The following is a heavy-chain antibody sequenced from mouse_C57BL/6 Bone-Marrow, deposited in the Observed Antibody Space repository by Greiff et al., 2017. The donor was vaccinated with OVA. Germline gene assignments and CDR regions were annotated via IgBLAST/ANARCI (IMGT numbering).Heavy chain of an antibody. Sequence: EVHLVESGGGLVKPGGSLKLSCAASGFTFSSYAMSWVRQTPEKRLEWVATISDGGSYTYYPDNVKGRFTISRDNAKNNLYLQMSHLKSEDTAMYYCARERGYYRAWFAYWGQGTLVTVSA. CDR2: ISDGGSYT. D-gene: IGHD2-12*01. J-gene: IGHJ3*01. CDR1: GFTFSSYA. V-gene: IGHV5-4*01. CDR3: ARERGYYRAWFAY.